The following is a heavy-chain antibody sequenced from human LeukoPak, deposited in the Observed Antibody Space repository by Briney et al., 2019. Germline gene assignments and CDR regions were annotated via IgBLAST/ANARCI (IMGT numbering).Heavy chain of an antibody. CDR3: ARVVTATLRVEAFDI. V-gene: IGHV1-69*13. CDR1: GGTFSSYA. D-gene: IGHD2-21*02. J-gene: IGHJ3*02. Sequence: ASVKVSCKASGGTFSSYAISWVRQAPGQGLEWMGGIIPIFGTANYAQKFQGRVTITADESTSTAYMELSSLRSEDTAVYYCARVVTATLRVEAFDIWGQGTMVTVSS. CDR2: IIPIFGTA.